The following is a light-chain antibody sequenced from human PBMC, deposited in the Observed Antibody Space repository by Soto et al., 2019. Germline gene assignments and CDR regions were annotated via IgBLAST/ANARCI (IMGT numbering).Light chain of an antibody. CDR3: HVWXXXXDQYV. CDR2: DDS. J-gene: IGLJ1*01. V-gene: IGLV3-21*02. Sequence: SYELTQPPSVSVAPGQTARITCGGNNIASKSVHWYQLKPGQAPVLVVYDDSDRPSGIPERFSGSNSGNTATLTISRVEAGDEADYYCHVWXXXXDQYVFGSGTKLTVL. CDR1: NIASKS.